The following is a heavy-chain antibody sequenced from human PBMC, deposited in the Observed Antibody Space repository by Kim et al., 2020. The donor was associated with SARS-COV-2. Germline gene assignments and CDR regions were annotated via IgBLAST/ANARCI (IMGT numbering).Heavy chain of an antibody. D-gene: IGHD3-3*01. CDR3: AKTDLGWFDP. CDR2: ST. J-gene: IGHJ5*02. V-gene: IGHV3-23*03. Sequence: STYYADSVKGRFTISRDNSKNTLYLQMNSLRAEDTAVYYCAKTDLGWFDPWGQGTLVTVSS.